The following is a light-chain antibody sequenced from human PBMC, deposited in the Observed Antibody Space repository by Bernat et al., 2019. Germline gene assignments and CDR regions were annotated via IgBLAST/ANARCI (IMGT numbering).Light chain of an antibody. V-gene: IGLV2-14*03. CDR2: DVS. Sequence: QSALTQPASVSGSPGQSITISCTGISSDSGDYKYVSWYQQHPGRAPKLMIYDVSHRPSGVSNRFSGSKSDNTASLTVSGLQAKDEADYYCSSSTTSTTLEGVFGGGTKLTVL. J-gene: IGLJ3*02. CDR1: SSDSGDYKY. CDR3: SSSTTSTTLEGV.